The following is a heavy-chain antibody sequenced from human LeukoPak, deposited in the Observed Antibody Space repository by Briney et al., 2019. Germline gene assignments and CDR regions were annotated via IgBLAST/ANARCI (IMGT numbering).Heavy chain of an antibody. Sequence: SQTLSLTCAISGDSVSSNGAAWNWIRQSPARGLEWLGRTYYRSKWYNDYAVSVRGRITINPDTSKNQFSLQLNSVTPEDPAVYYCVRDGEGGLDYFDHWGQGTLVTVSS. J-gene: IGHJ4*02. CDR3: VRDGEGGLDYFDH. CDR2: TYYRSKWYN. V-gene: IGHV6-1*01. D-gene: IGHD3-16*01. CDR1: GDSVSSNGAA.